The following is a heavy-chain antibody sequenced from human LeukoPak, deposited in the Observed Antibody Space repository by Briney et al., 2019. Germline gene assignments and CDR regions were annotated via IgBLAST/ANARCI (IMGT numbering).Heavy chain of an antibody. J-gene: IGHJ4*02. CDR2: INPNSGGT. CDR3: ARGTLRFRVVDY. V-gene: IGHV1-2*02. D-gene: IGHD3-10*01. CDR1: GYTFTGYY. Sequence: GASVKVSCKASGYTFTGYYMHWVRQAPGQGLEWMGWINPNSGGTNYAQKFQGRVSMTRDTPISTAYMELSRLRSDDTAVYYCARGTLRFRVVDYWGQGTLVTVSS.